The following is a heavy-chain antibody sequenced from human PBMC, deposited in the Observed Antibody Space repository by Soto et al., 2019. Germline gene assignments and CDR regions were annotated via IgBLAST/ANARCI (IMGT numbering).Heavy chain of an antibody. CDR2: IHYSGGT. CDR1: GASVSSHS. J-gene: IGHJ5*02. Sequence: GTLSLTCSVTGASVSSHSWSWIRQSPGKGLEWIGYIHYSGGTNYTPSLRSRVTISVETSKNQLSLNLTSLTAADTAVYYCARGGTSGSAVYNWFDPWGQGTLVTVSS. D-gene: IGHD3-10*01. V-gene: IGHV4-59*02. CDR3: ARGGTSGSAVYNWFDP.